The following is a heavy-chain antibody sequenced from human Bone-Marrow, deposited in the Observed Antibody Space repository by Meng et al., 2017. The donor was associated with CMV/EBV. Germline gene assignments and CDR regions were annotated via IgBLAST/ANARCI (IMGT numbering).Heavy chain of an antibody. Sequence: GSLRLSCAVYGGSFSGYYWSWIRQPPGKGLEWIGEINHSGSTNYNPSLKSRVTISVDTSKNQFSLKLSSVTAADTAVYYCAKSLGFWSGYYPPLAAYWGQGTPVTVSS. CDR2: INHSGST. CDR1: GGSFSGYY. J-gene: IGHJ4*02. CDR3: AKSLGFWSGYYPPLAAY. D-gene: IGHD3-3*01. V-gene: IGHV4-34*01.